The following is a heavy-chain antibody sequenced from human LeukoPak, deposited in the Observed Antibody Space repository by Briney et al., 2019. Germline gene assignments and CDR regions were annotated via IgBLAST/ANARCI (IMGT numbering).Heavy chain of an antibody. CDR1: GFTFSSYS. CDR3: ARDLGGSYYSAFDI. J-gene: IGHJ3*02. V-gene: IGHV3-21*01. CDR2: ISSSSSYI. Sequence: PGGSLRLSCAASGFTFSSYSMNWVRQAPGKGLEWVSSISSSSSYIYYADPVKGRFTISRDNAKNSLYLQMNSLRAEDTAVYYCARDLGGSYYSAFDIWGQGTMVTVSS. D-gene: IGHD1-26*01.